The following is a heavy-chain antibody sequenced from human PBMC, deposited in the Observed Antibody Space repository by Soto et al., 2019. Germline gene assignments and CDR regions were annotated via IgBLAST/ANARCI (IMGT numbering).Heavy chain of an antibody. J-gene: IGHJ4*02. V-gene: IGHV4-34*01. CDR3: ARGRSHASSGCNFDY. CDR2: INHSGST. CDR1: GGSFSGYY. Sequence: SETLSLTCAVYGGSFSGYYWSWIRQPPGKGLEWIGEINHSGSTNYNPSLKSRVTISVDTSKNQFSLKLSSVTAADTAVYYCARGRSHASSGCNFDYWGQGTLVTVSS. D-gene: IGHD3-22*01.